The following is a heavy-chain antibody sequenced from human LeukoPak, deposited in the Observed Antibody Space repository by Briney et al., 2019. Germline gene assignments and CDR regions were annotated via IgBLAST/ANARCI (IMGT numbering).Heavy chain of an antibody. CDR2: INHSGST. J-gene: IGHJ6*03. CDR1: GGSFSGYY. CDR3: ARYVLSGSYYYYYYYYMDV. Sequence: SETLSLTCAVYGGSFSGYYWSWIRQPPGKGLEWIGEINHSGSTNYNPSLKSRVTISVDTSKNQFSLKLSSVTAADTAVYYCARYVLSGSYYYYYYYYMDVWGKGTTVTVSS. D-gene: IGHD1-26*01. V-gene: IGHV4-34*01.